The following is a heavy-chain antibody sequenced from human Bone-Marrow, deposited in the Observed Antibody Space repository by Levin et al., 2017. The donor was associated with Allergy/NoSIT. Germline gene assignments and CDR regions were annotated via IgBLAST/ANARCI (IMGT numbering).Heavy chain of an antibody. D-gene: IGHD1-26*01. CDR3: ARSGSYYYYMDV. V-gene: IGHV2-70*04. CDR1: GFSLSTRQMR. Sequence: QTLSLTCTFSGFSLSTRQMRVSWIRQPPGKALEWLARIDWDDDKFYSPSLRTRLTISKDTSENQVVLTMTNMAAVDTATYYCARSGSYYYYMDVWGKGTTVTVTS. CDR2: IDWDDDK. J-gene: IGHJ6*03.